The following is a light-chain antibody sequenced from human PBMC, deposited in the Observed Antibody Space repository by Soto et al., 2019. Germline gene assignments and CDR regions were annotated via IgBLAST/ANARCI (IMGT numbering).Light chain of an antibody. CDR2: QDS. CDR3: QAWDSSTAGV. Sequence: YELTQPPSVSVSPGQTASITCSGDKLGDKYACWYQQKPGQSPVLVIYQDSKRPSGIPERFSGSNSGNTATLTISGTQAMDEADYYCQAWDSSTAGVFGTGTKVTVL. J-gene: IGLJ1*01. CDR1: KLGDKY. V-gene: IGLV3-1*01.